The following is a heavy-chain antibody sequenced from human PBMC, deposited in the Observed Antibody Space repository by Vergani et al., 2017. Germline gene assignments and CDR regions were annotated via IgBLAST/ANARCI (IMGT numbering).Heavy chain of an antibody. D-gene: IGHD3-16*01. V-gene: IGHV4-39*01. CDR1: GDSIISSSYY. CDR2: IYNSGNG. J-gene: IGHJ2*01. CDR3: ASGKYYSDSTSHFRGRYFDV. Sequence: QLQESGPGLVKASETLSLTCTVSGDSIISSSYYWGWIRQPPGKGLEWIGSIYNSGNGDSSSSLKSRVTISADTSKNPFSLRLTSVTAADTAVYYCASGKYYSDSTSHFRGRYFDVWGRGTLVTVPS.